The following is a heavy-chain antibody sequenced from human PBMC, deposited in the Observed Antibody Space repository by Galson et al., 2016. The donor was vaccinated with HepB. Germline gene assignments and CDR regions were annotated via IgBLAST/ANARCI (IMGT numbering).Heavy chain of an antibody. CDR1: GFSLSNYW. CDR2: IDTSGGGI. J-gene: IGHJ4*02. V-gene: IGHV3-74*01. CDR3: ARGLQVAVGFGDL. D-gene: IGHD3-16*01. Sequence: SLRLSCATSGFSLSNYWMHWVRQVPGKGLVWISAIDTSGGGIVYADSAKGRFTVSRDNAKNTLYLRLNSLRADDTGFYYCARGLQVAVGFGDLWGQGTPVIVSS.